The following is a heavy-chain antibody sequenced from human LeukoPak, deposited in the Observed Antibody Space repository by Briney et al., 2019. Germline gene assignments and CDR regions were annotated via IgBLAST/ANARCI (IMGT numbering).Heavy chain of an antibody. J-gene: IGHJ4*02. Sequence: GSLRLSCAASGFTFSSYEMNWVRQPPGKGLEWIGNIYYSGSTYYNPSLKSRVTISVDTSKNQFSLKLSSVTAADTAVYYCATPDSSGYYYLYWGQGTLVTVSS. CDR3: ATPDSSGYYYLY. CDR1: GFTFSSYE. V-gene: IGHV4-59*04. CDR2: IYYSGST. D-gene: IGHD3-22*01.